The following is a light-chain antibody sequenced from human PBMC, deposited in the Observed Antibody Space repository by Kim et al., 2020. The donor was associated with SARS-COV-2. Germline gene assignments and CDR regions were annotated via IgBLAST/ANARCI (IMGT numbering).Light chain of an antibody. Sequence: SYELTQPPSVSVSPGQTASITCSGDKLGDKYACWYQQKPGQSPVLVIYQDSKRPSGIPERFSGSNSGNTATLTISGTQAMDEADYYCQAWVSSTVVFGGG. CDR3: QAWVSSTVV. CDR2: QDS. CDR1: KLGDKY. J-gene: IGLJ2*01. V-gene: IGLV3-1*01.